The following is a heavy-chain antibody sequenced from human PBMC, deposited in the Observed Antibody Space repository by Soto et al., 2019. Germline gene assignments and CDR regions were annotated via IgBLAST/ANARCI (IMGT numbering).Heavy chain of an antibody. CDR3: ARGGGGGDYDILTGPGLEYYFDY. V-gene: IGHV4-59*01. Sequence: SETLFHTCTVSGGSISSYYWIWIRQPPEKRLEWFGYIYYSGSTNYNPSLKGRVTMSVDTSKNQFSLKLSSVTAADTAVCYCARGGGGGDYDILTGPGLEYYFDYWGQGTLVTVS. CDR2: IYYSGST. D-gene: IGHD3-9*01. CDR1: GGSISSYY. J-gene: IGHJ4*02.